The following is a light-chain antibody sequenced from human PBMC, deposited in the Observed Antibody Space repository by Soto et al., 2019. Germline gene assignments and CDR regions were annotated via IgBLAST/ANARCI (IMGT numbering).Light chain of an antibody. J-gene: IGKJ4*01. CDR1: QSVSSNY. V-gene: IGKV3-20*01. CDR2: DAS. Sequence: EIVLTQSPGTLSLSPGERATLSCRASQSVSSNYLAWYQQKPGQAPRLLIYDASSRATGIPDRISGSGSGTDFTLTISRLEPEDFVVYYCQQYGSSTLTFGGGTKVDIK. CDR3: QQYGSSTLT.